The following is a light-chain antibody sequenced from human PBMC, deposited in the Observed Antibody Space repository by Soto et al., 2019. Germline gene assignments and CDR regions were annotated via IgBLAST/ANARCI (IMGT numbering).Light chain of an antibody. CDR2: GAS. Sequence: EIVMTQSPATLSVSPGERATLSCRASQSVSANLAWYQQKPGQAPRLLFYGASTRATGLPARFSGSGSGTEFTLTISSLQSEDFAVYYCQHYNHWPFTFGGETKVEIK. V-gene: IGKV3-15*01. J-gene: IGKJ4*01. CDR1: QSVSAN. CDR3: QHYNHWPFT.